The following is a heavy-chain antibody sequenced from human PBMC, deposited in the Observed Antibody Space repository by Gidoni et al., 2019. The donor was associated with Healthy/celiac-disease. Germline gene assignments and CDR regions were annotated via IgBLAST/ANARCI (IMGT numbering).Heavy chain of an antibody. CDR1: GYSFTSYW. Sequence: EVQLVQSGAEVKKPGESLKISCKGSGYSFTSYWIGWVRQMPGKGLEWMGIIYPGDSDTRYSPSFQGQVTISADKSISTAYLQWSSLKASDTAMYYCARHQTPYSGYDSWFDPWGQGTLVTVSS. V-gene: IGHV5-51*01. CDR3: ARHQTPYSGYDSWFDP. CDR2: IYPGDSDT. J-gene: IGHJ5*02. D-gene: IGHD5-12*01.